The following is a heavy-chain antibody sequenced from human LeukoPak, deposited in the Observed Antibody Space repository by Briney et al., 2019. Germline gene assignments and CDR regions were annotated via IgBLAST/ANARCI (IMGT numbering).Heavy chain of an antibody. CDR3: ARVHGSSWHHYFDY. V-gene: IGHV3-33*01. CDR1: GFTFSSYD. Sequence: GGSLRLSCAASGFTFSSYDMHWVRQAPGKGLEWVAVIWYDGSNKYYADSVKGRFTISRDNSKNTLYLQMNSLRAEDTAVYYCARVHGSSWHHYFDYWGQGTLSPSPQ. CDR2: IWYDGSNK. D-gene: IGHD6-13*01. J-gene: IGHJ4*02.